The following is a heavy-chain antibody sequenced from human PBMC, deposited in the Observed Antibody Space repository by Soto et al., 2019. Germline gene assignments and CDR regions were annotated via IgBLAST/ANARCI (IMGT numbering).Heavy chain of an antibody. Sequence: GGSLRLSCAASGFTFSSYAMHWVRQAPGKWLEWVAVISYDGSNKYYADSVKGRFTISRDNSKNTLYLQMNSLRAEDTAVYYCGRAIGVILYYYYCMDVWGEGXTVTVS. V-gene: IGHV3-30-3*01. D-gene: IGHD3-22*01. CDR1: GFTFSSYA. CDR2: ISYDGSNK. J-gene: IGHJ6*02. CDR3: GRAIGVILYYYYCMDV.